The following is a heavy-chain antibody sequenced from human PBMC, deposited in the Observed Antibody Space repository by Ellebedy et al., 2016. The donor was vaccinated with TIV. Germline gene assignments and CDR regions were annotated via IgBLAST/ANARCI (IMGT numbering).Heavy chain of an antibody. V-gene: IGHV1-69*13. Sequence: ASVKVSXKASRGIFSTYGINWVRQAPGQGLEWMGGITPIFGRANYAQKFQSRVIITADESTTTAYMELSSLRFEDTAVYYCARGWTVAGSPDPSFFWGQGTLVTVSS. CDR3: ARGWTVAGSPDPSFF. CDR2: ITPIFGRA. D-gene: IGHD6-19*01. J-gene: IGHJ4*02. CDR1: RGIFSTYG.